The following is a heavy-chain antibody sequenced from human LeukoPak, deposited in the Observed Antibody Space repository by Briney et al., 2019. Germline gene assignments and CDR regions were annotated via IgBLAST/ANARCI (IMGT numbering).Heavy chain of an antibody. CDR3: AAWYSGTFRVDY. CDR2: ISASGGDT. J-gene: IGHJ4*02. D-gene: IGHD1-26*01. V-gene: IGHV3-23*01. Sequence: GGSLRLSCAASGFIFSNYAMSWLRQAPGKGPEWVSAISASGGDTYYADSVKGRFTISRDNSKNTLYAQMNSLRAEDTAVYCCAAWYSGTFRVDYWGQGTLVTVSS. CDR1: GFIFSNYA.